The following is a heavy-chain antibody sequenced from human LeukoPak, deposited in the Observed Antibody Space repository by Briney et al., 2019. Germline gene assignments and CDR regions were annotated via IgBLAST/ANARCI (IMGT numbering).Heavy chain of an antibody. D-gene: IGHD3-22*01. V-gene: IGHV4-30-4*01. CDR3: ARGWDYYDSSGCYRDAFDI. Sequence: SETLSLTCTVSGGSISSGDYYWSWIRQPPGKGLEWIGYIYYSGSTYYNPSLKSRVTISVDTSKNQFSLKLSSVTAADTAVYYCARGWDYYDSSGCYRDAFDIWGQGTMVTVSS. J-gene: IGHJ3*02. CDR2: IYYSGST. CDR1: GGSISSGDYY.